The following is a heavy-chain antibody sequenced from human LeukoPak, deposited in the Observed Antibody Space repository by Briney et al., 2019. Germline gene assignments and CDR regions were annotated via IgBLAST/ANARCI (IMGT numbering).Heavy chain of an antibody. Sequence: ASVKVSCKPSGYTFTGDYLHGLRQAPGQGLEWMGWINPNTGAIMFAEKFRGRVTMTRDTSISTGYMELRGLKSDDTAVYYCARDRVASGWPRPYYFEFWGQGTPVTVSS. CDR1: GYTFTGDY. D-gene: IGHD6-19*01. CDR3: ARDRVASGWPRPYYFEF. V-gene: IGHV1-2*02. CDR2: INPNTGAI. J-gene: IGHJ4*02.